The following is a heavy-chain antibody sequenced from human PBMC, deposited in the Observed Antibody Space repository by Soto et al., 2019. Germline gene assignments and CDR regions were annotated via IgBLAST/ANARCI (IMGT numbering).Heavy chain of an antibody. D-gene: IGHD3-10*02. CDR1: GFRFSNNG. Sequence: QVQLVESGGGVVQPGRSLRLSCVGSGFRFSNNGMHWVRQTPGKGLEWVACMSYDGSDTFYADSVKGRFTISRDNSKNTRFLHMSNLRAEATAMYYCTIVRVADSALDHWGQGTLVTVSS. CDR2: MSYDGSDT. V-gene: IGHV3-30*03. J-gene: IGHJ4*02. CDR3: TIVRVADSALDH.